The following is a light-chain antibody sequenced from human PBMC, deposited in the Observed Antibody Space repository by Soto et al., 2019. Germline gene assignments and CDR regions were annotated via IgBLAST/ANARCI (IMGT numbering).Light chain of an antibody. CDR2: DTS. V-gene: IGKV3-15*01. Sequence: MTQSPASLSASVGDRVTLSCRASQSVSSSLAWYEQRPGQAPRLLIYDTSDRAGGISAGFSGSGSGTEYTLTISSLQSEDFAVYYYQQHINWPPGTFGQGTAVEIK. CDR1: QSVSSS. CDR3: QQHINWPPGT. J-gene: IGKJ1*01.